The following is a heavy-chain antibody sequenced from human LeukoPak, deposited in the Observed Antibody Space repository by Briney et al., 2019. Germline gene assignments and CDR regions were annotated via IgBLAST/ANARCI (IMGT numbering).Heavy chain of an antibody. Sequence: ASVTVSCTASGYTFTGYYMHWVRQAPGQGLEWMGRINPNSGGTNYAQKFQGRVTMTRDTSISTAYMELSRLRSDDTAVYYCARVSGIAVAGSNWFDPWGQGTLVTVSS. D-gene: IGHD6-19*01. J-gene: IGHJ5*02. V-gene: IGHV1-2*06. CDR2: INPNSGGT. CDR3: ARVSGIAVAGSNWFDP. CDR1: GYTFTGYY.